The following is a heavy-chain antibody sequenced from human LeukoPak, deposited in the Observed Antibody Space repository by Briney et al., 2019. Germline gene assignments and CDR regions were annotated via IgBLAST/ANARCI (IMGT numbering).Heavy chain of an antibody. CDR3: ARVRSSGYLNYYYYGMDV. J-gene: IGHJ6*02. D-gene: IGHD3-22*01. CDR1: GGSISSYY. Sequence: SETLSLTCTVSGGSISSYYWSWIRQPPGKGLEWIGYIYYSGSTNYNPSLKSRVTISVDTSKNQFSLRLSSVTAADTAVYYCARVRSSGYLNYYYYGMDVWGQGTTVTVSS. V-gene: IGHV4-59*01. CDR2: IYYSGST.